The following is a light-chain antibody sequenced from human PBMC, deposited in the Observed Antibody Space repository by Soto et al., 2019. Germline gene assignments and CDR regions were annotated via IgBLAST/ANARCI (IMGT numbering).Light chain of an antibody. Sequence: EIVMTQSPATLSVSPGERATLSCRASQSVGTYLAWYQQKPGQAPRLLIYSASTRATGIPARFSGSGSGTEFTLTISSLQSEVFAIYYCQEYDDWPPWTFGQGTRVEVK. CDR3: QEYDDWPPWT. J-gene: IGKJ1*01. V-gene: IGKV3-15*01. CDR1: QSVGTY. CDR2: SAS.